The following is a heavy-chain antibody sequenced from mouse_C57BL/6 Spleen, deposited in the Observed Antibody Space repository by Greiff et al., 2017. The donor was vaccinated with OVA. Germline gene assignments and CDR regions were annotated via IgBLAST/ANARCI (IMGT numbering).Heavy chain of an antibody. V-gene: IGHV14-2*01. CDR1: GFNIKDYY. CDR3: ARELSGDMDY. J-gene: IGHJ4*01. Sequence: VQLQQSGAELVKPGASVKLSCTASGFNIKDYYMHWVKQRTEQGLEWIGRIDPEDGETKYAPKFQGTATITADTSSNASYLLISRLASEAAAFYCCARELSGDMDYWGQGTSVTVSS. CDR2: IDPEDGET. D-gene: IGHD3-1*01.